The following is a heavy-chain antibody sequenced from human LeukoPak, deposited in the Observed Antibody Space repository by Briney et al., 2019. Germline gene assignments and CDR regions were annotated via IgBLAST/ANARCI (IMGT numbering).Heavy chain of an antibody. J-gene: IGHJ4*02. CDR3: AKDLDYYGPGSLPQY. Sequence: PVRALRVSCVASVFTFSNYAMHWVRRAPGRGLEGVALISYVGSTKHYDDSVKGRFTISRDNSKKTLSLQINGLRSEDRAVYYCAKDLDYYGPGSLPQYWGQGTLVTVSS. V-gene: IGHV3-30*18. CDR2: ISYVGSTK. D-gene: IGHD3-10*01. CDR1: VFTFSNYA.